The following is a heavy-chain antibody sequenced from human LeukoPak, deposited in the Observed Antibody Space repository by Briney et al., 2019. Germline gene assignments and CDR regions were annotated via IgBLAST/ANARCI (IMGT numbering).Heavy chain of an antibody. V-gene: IGHV4-4*07. CDR1: GGSISSYY. J-gene: IGHJ4*02. CDR3: ARGRRGLLRNIVLVPAAPFDY. D-gene: IGHD2-2*01. Sequence: SETLSLTCTVSGGSISSYYWSWIRQPAGKGLEWIGRIYTSGSTNYNPSLKSRVTMSVDTSKNQFSLKLSSVTAADTAVYYCARGRRGLLRNIVLVPAAPFDYWGQGTLVTVSS. CDR2: IYTSGST.